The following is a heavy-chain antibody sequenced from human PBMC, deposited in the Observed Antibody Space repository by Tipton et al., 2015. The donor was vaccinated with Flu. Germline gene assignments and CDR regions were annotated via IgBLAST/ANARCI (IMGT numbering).Heavy chain of an antibody. CDR3: AKSVFAFWSDWRAPKYDY. D-gene: IGHD3-3*01. V-gene: IGHV3-30*18. J-gene: IGHJ4*02. CDR2: ISYDGSQK. CDR1: GFTFNTYG. Sequence: QLVQSGGGVVQPGGSLRLSCEASGFTFNTYGMHWVRQAPGKGLEWVALISYDGSQKNYAGSVKGRFSISRDNSKNTLYLQMSSLRVEDTAMYFCAKSVFAFWSDWRAPKYDYWGQGTLVTVSS.